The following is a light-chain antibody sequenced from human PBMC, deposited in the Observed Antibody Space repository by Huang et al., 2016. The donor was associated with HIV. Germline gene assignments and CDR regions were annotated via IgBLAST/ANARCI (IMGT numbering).Light chain of an antibody. CDR2: AAS. V-gene: IGKV3-15*01. Sequence: EIVMTQSPGTLSVAPGERATLSCRASQNINTNLAWFQQKPGQAPRLLIYAASTRTADFPARFSGSVSRTEFTLTISSLQSEDIAVYYCQQYNDWPRSFGQGTKVEIK. J-gene: IGKJ1*01. CDR3: QQYNDWPRS. CDR1: QNINTN.